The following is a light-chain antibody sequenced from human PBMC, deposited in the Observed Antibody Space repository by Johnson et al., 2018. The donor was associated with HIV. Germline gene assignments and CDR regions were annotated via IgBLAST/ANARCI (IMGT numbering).Light chain of an antibody. CDR2: DNN. V-gene: IGLV1-51*01. Sequence: QSVLTQPPSVSSAPGQKVNISCSGSSSNIANNYVSWYQQLPGTAPKLLIYDNNKRPSGIPDRFSGSKSGTSATLGITGLPTGDEADYYCGTWDSSLSAGVFGTGTKVTVL. CDR3: GTWDSSLSAGV. CDR1: SSNIANNY. J-gene: IGLJ1*01.